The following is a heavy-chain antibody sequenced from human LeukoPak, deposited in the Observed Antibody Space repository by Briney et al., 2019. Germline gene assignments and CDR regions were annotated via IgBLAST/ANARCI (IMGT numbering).Heavy chain of an antibody. V-gene: IGHV1-69*13. Sequence: SVKVSCKASGGTFRSYAINWVRRAPGKGLEWMVGIIPMINSPKFAQRFQGRVTFTADDSTSTAYMEVSSLRSEDTAVYYCAIFQGTYGDNDNDYWGQGTLVTVSS. CDR2: IIPMINSP. D-gene: IGHD4-17*01. CDR3: AIFQGTYGDNDNDY. CDR1: GGTFRSYA. J-gene: IGHJ4*02.